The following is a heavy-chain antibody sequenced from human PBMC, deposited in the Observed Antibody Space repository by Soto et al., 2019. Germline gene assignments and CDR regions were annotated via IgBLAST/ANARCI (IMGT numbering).Heavy chain of an antibody. CDR1: GFTFSNAW. CDR3: TTEEYCSSTSCYAVPFDY. J-gene: IGHJ4*02. D-gene: IGHD2-2*01. Sequence: PGGSLRLSCAASGFTFSNAWMSWVRQAPGKGLEWVGRIKSKTDGGTTDYAAPVKGRFTISRDDSKNTLYLQMNSLKTEDTAVYYCTTEEYCSSTSCYAVPFDYWGQGTLVTVSS. CDR2: IKSKTDGGTT. V-gene: IGHV3-15*01.